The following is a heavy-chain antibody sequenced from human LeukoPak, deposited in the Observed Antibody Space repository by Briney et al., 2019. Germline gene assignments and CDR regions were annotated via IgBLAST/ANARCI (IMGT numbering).Heavy chain of an antibody. CDR1: GYTFTNYW. J-gene: IGHJ4*02. CDR3: ARAPRNSSTMLDY. D-gene: IGHD6-13*01. Sequence: ASVKVSCTASGYTFTNYWIQWVRQAPGQGLEWVALINPNDGSTTYAHKLQGRVTMTRDTSTSTVYMDLSSLTSEDTAVYYCARAPRNSSTMLDYWGQGTLVTVSS. V-gene: IGHV1-46*01. CDR2: INPNDGST.